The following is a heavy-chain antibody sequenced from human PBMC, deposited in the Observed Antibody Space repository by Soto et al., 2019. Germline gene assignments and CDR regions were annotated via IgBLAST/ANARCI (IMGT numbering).Heavy chain of an antibody. Sequence: GSLRLSCAASGFIFSGSALHWVRQASGKGLEWVGRIRSKANSYATAYGASMKGRFTISRDDSKSTTYLQMNGLKTDDTAVYSCARHDGSATTMLNARGYCRRGGLVKVS. D-gene: IGHD3-16*01. V-gene: IGHV3-73*01. J-gene: IGHJ4*02. CDR1: GFIFSGSA. CDR3: ARHDGSATTMLNARGY. CDR2: IRSKANSYAT.